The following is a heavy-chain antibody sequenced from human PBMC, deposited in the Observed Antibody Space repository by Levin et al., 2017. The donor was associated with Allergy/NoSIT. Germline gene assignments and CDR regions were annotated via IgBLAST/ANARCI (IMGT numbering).Heavy chain of an antibody. CDR1: GFAFGDYS. CDR2: IASGSGSI. CDR3: ARDGAYRNSRYNWFDS. Sequence: QTGGSLRLSCAAFGFAFGDYSMNWLRQAPGKGLEWLSYIASGSGSIYYADSVKGRFIISRDNAKKSLYLQMNSLRDEDTAIYYCARDGAYRNSRYNWFDSWGQGTLVTVSA. V-gene: IGHV3-48*02. J-gene: IGHJ5*01. D-gene: IGHD2/OR15-2a*01.